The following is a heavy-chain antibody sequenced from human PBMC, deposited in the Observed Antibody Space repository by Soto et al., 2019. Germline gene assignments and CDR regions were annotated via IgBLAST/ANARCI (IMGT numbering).Heavy chain of an antibody. Sequence: PSETLSLTCTVSGGSISSYYWTWIRQPPGKGLEWIGYIYYSGSTNYNPSPKSRVTISVDTSKNQFSLKLSSVTAADTAVYYCARLHTWSEYDFWSGENYYYYYMDVWGKGTTVTVSS. CDR1: GGSISSYY. V-gene: IGHV4-59*08. J-gene: IGHJ6*03. CDR2: IYYSGST. CDR3: ARLHTWSEYDFWSGENYYYYYMDV. D-gene: IGHD3-3*01.